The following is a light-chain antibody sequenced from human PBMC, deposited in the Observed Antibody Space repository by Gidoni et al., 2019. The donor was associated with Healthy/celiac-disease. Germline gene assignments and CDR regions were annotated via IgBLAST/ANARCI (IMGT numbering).Light chain of an antibody. CDR2: GAS. J-gene: IGKJ1*01. CDR3: QQYNNWPPWT. V-gene: IGKV3-15*01. CDR1: QSVSSN. Sequence: EIVMTQSPATLSVSPGERATLSCRASQSVSSNLAWYQQKPGQAPRLLIYGASTRATGIPARFSGSGSGKEFTFTISSLQAEDFAVYYCQQYNNWPPWTFGQGTQVEIK.